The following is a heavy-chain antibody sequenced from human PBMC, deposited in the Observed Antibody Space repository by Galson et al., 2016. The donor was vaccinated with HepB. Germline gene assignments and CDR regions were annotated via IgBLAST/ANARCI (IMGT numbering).Heavy chain of an antibody. CDR2: IITIFGTP. CDR1: GGTFSSYA. CDR3: AKKGVDYSDRSGYYTRRDWYFEL. V-gene: IGHV1-69*13. J-gene: IGHJ2*01. Sequence: SVKVSCKASGGTFSSYAISWVRQAPGQGLEWMGGIITIFGTPYYAQKFQGRVTITADESTSTAYMELSSLRSEDTAVYFCAKKGVDYSDRSGYYTRRDWYFELWGRGTLVTVSS. D-gene: IGHD3-22*01.